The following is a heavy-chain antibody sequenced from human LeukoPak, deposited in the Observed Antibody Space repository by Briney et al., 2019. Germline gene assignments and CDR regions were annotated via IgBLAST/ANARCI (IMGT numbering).Heavy chain of an antibody. J-gene: IGHJ4*02. D-gene: IGHD2-2*01. CDR2: ISSSSSYI. Sequence: GGSLRLSCAASGFTFSSYSMNWVRQAPGKGLEWVSSISSSSSYIYYADSVKGQFTISRDNAKNSLHLQMNSLRAEDTAVYYCARGGVVPAAEWGQGTLVTVSS. CDR1: GFTFSSYS. V-gene: IGHV3-21*01. CDR3: ARGGVVPAAE.